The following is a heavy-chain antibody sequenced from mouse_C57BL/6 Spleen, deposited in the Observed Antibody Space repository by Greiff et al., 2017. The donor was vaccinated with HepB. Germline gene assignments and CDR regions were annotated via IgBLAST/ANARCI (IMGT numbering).Heavy chain of an antibody. J-gene: IGHJ1*03. CDR1: GYTFTEYT. CDR2: FYPGSGSI. V-gene: IGHV1-62-2*01. Sequence: QVHVKQSGAELVKPGASVKLSCKASGYTFTEYTIHWVKQRSGQGLEWIGWFYPGSGSIKYNEKFKDKATLTADKSSSTVYMELSRLTSEDSAVYFCARLHYGSSYWYFDVWGTGTTVTVSS. CDR3: ARLHYGSSYWYFDV. D-gene: IGHD1-1*01.